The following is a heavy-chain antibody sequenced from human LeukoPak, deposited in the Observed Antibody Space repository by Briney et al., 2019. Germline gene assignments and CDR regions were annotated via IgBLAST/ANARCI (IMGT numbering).Heavy chain of an antibody. CDR2: ISYDGSNK. D-gene: IGHD4-17*01. V-gene: IGHV3-30*04. CDR3: ARSGASTVTRRDWFDP. Sequence: GGFLRLSCAASGFTFSSYAMHWVRQAPGKGLGWVAVISYDGSNKYYADSVKGRFTISRDNSKNTLYLQMNSLRAEDTAVYYCARSGASTVTRRDWFDPGGQGTLVTVSS. J-gene: IGHJ5*02. CDR1: GFTFSSYA.